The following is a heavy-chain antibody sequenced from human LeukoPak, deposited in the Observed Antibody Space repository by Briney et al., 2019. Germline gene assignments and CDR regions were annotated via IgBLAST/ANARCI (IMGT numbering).Heavy chain of an antibody. V-gene: IGHV3-30*03. CDR3: ARLRDMVRAGYNWLDP. CDR1: GITFRSYG. D-gene: IGHD3-10*01. Sequence: PGRSLRLSCAASGITFRSYGMHWVRQAPGKGLEWVAVISYDGSHKYYADSVKGRFSISRDNSKNTLYLQMTSLRPDDTAVYHCARLRDMVRAGYNWLDPWGQGTLVTVSS. J-gene: IGHJ5*02. CDR2: ISYDGSHK.